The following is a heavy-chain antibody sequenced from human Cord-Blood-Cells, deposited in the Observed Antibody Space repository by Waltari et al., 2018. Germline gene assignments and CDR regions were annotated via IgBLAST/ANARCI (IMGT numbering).Heavy chain of an antibody. J-gene: IGHJ3*02. CDR2: ISYDGSNK. D-gene: IGHD6-13*01. V-gene: IGHV3-30-3*02. Sequence: QVQLVESGGGVVQPGRFLRLPCSPSGFTFRSFALNWVRQAPGKGLELVAVISYDGSNKYYADSVKGRFTISRDNSKNTLYLQMNSLRAEDTAVYYCAKVGGYSSSWYAFDIWGQGTMVTVSS. CDR3: AKVGGYSSSWYAFDI. CDR1: GFTFRSFA.